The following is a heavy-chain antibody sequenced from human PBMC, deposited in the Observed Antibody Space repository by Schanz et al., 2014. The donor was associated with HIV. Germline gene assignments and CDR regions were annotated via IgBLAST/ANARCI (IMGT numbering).Heavy chain of an antibody. J-gene: IGHJ4*02. D-gene: IGHD6-19*01. CDR1: GLTFSRHA. CDR2: ISGSGFTT. V-gene: IGHV3-23*01. CDR3: AKMARSVAANTNFDY. Sequence: VQLLESGGGLVQPGGSLRLSCAASGLTFSRHAMSWVRQAPGKGLEWVSVISGSGFTTYYADSVQGRFAISRDKSKNTLYLQMNSLRVEDTAVYYCAKMARSVAANTNFDYWGQGTLVTVSS.